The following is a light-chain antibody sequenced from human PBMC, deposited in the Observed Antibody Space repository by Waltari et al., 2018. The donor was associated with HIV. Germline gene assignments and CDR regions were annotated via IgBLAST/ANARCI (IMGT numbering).Light chain of an antibody. V-gene: IGLV2-14*03. CDR3: ASNRLDYTLI. J-gene: IGLJ2*01. Sequence: QSALTQPASVSGFLGQSINISCTGISTDSRFYQYVSWYQQYPGKIPRLIIFDINNRPSVFSAHFSWSRSGNSASLTFSGLQSGDEAHYYCASNRLDYTLIFGGGTKLTVL. CDR2: DIN. CDR1: STDSRFYQY.